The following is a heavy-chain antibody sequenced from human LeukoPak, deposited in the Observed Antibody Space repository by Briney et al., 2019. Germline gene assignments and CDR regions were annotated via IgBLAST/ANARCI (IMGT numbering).Heavy chain of an antibody. V-gene: IGHV1-69*05. J-gene: IGHJ4*02. Sequence: GSSVKVSCKASGGTFSSHAISWVRQAPGQGLEWMGVINPIFRTPTYAKKFQGRLTITKDESMSTASMDLSSLISDDTAVYYCARGRTTGEFDYWGQGTLVTVSS. CDR3: ARGRTTGEFDY. CDR2: INPIFRTP. D-gene: IGHD4-11*01. CDR1: GGTFSSHA.